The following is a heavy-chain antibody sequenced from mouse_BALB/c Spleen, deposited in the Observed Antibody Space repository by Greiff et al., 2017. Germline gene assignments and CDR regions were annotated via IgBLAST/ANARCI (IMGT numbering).Heavy chain of an antibody. V-gene: IGHV10-1*02. J-gene: IGHJ2*01. D-gene: IGHD4-1*01. Sequence: QPKGSLKLSCAASGFTFNTYAMNWVRQAPGKGLEWVARIRSKSNNYATYYADSVKDRFTISRDDSQSMLYLQMNNLKTEDTAMYYCVGGFNWDEGFDYWGQGTTLTVSS. CDR3: VGGFNWDEGFDY. CDR1: GFTFNTYA. CDR2: IRSKSNNYAT.